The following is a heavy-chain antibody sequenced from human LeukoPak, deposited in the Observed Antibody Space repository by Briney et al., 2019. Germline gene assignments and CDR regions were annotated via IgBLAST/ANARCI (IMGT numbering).Heavy chain of an antibody. Sequence: GGSLRLSCAASGFTFSSYTMSWVGAAPGKGLEWVSTLTTSDGNTYYADSVKGRFTVSRDNSKNTLFLQMNSLRAEDTAVYYCAKDGGLWVSAHWGDSWGRGTLVTVSS. V-gene: IGHV3-23*01. CDR1: GFTFSSYT. CDR2: LTTSDGNT. D-gene: IGHD7-27*01. CDR3: AKDGGLWVSAHWGDS. J-gene: IGHJ4*02.